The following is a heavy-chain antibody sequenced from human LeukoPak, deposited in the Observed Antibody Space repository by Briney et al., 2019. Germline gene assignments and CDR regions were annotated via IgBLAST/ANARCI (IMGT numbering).Heavy chain of an antibody. V-gene: IGHV1-2*02. Sequence: GASVKVSCKTSGYSFTAFYIHWVRQAPGQGLEWMGWIHPRSGDTSYAQKFQGRVTMARDTSISTVYMDLSSLGSDDTAVYYCAKSRNYQLRVFDYWGQGTLVTVSS. CDR3: AKSRNYQLRVFDY. J-gene: IGHJ4*02. CDR2: IHPRSGDT. D-gene: IGHD5-24*01. CDR1: GYSFTAFY.